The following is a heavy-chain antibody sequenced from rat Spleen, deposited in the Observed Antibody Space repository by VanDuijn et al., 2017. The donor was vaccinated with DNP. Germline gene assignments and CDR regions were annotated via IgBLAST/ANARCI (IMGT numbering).Heavy chain of an antibody. Sequence: EVQLVESGGGVVQPGNSLKLSCAASGFIFSDHYMAWVRQAPKKGLEWVAAISYEGGSTYYGDSVKGRFTISRDNAKNTLYLQMNSLRSEDTATYYCARRDWEVDFDYWGQGVMVTVST. CDR3: ARRDWEVDFDY. CDR1: GFIFSDHY. D-gene: IGHD5-1*01. CDR2: ISYEGGST. J-gene: IGHJ2*01. V-gene: IGHV5-22*01.